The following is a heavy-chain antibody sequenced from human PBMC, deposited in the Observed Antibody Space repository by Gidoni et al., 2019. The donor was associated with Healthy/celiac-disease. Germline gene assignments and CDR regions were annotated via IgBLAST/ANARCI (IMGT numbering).Heavy chain of an antibody. CDR3: AREGGDYGDYVFDY. V-gene: IGHV4-39*07. Sequence: QLQLQESGPGLVKPSETLSLTCTVSGGSISSSSYYGGWIRQPPGKGLEWIGSIYYSGSTYYNPSLKSRVTISVDTSKNQFSLKLSSVTAADTAVYHCAREGGDYGDYVFDYWGQGTLVTVSS. CDR2: IYYSGST. D-gene: IGHD4-17*01. CDR1: GGSISSSSYY. J-gene: IGHJ4*02.